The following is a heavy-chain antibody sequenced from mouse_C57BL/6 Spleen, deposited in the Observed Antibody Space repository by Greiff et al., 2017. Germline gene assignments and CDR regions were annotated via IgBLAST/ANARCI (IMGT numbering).Heavy chain of an antibody. CDR1: GYTFTSYW. Sequence: VQLQQPGAELVKPGASVKLSCKASGYTFTSYWMHWVKQRPGQGLEWIGMIHPNSGSTNYNEKFKSKATLTVDKSSSTAYMQLSSLTSDDSAVYYCARSGHYYGSSYAMDYWGQGTSGTVSS. CDR2: IHPNSGST. J-gene: IGHJ4*01. V-gene: IGHV1-64*01. CDR3: ARSGHYYGSSYAMDY. D-gene: IGHD1-1*01.